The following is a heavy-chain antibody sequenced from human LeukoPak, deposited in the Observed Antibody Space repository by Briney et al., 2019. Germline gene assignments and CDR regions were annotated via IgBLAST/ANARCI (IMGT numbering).Heavy chain of an antibody. D-gene: IGHD6-13*01. CDR1: GFTFSDYY. CDR3: ARAKSSSWYSPDY. Sequence: PGGSLRLSCAASGFTFSDYYMSWIRQAPGKGLEWVSYISSSGSTIYYADSVKGRFTNSRDNAKNSLYLQMNSLRAEDTAVYYCARAKSSSWYSPDYWGQGTLVTVSS. J-gene: IGHJ4*02. CDR2: ISSSGSTI. V-gene: IGHV3-11*04.